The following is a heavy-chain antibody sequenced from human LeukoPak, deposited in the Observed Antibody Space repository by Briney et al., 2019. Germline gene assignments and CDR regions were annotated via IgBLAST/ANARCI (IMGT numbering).Heavy chain of an antibody. D-gene: IGHD2-15*01. CDR2: ISDYNGKT. CDR1: GYTFTSYG. J-gene: IGHJ6*04. Sequence: GSVKVSCKASGYTFTSYGISWVRQAPGQGLEWMGWISDYNGKTNYAQTLKGRLTITRETSTSTAYMEMRSLRSEDTAVYYCARFGLVVAGYMDVWGKGTTVTVSS. V-gene: IGHV1-18*01. CDR3: ARFGLVVAGYMDV.